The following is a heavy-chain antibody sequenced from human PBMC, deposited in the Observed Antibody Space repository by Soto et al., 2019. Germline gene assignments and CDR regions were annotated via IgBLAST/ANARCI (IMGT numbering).Heavy chain of an antibody. V-gene: IGHV3-11*01. D-gene: IGHD6-19*01. CDR3: ARSYSSGWEFDY. CDR2: ISSTGRTI. J-gene: IGHJ4*02. Sequence: GSLRLPCGAPGFTFSNYYMSWIRQAPGKGLEWVSYISSTGRTIYYADSVKGRFTVSRDNAQNSLSLKLNSLRVEDTAVYYCARSYSSGWEFDYWGQGTQVTVSS. CDR1: GFTFSNYY.